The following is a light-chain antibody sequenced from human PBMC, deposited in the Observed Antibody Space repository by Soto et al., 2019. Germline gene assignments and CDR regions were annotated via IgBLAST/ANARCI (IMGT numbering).Light chain of an antibody. CDR2: EAS. Sequence: ELVLTQSPGTLSLSPGERDALSCRASQSVRGNYLAWYQQKPGQAPRLVIYEASRRAPGIPDRFSGSGSGTDFILTINKLEPEDLALYFCQQYASSPHTFGQGTKLEMK. J-gene: IGKJ2*01. CDR1: QSVRGNY. CDR3: QQYASSPHT. V-gene: IGKV3-20*01.